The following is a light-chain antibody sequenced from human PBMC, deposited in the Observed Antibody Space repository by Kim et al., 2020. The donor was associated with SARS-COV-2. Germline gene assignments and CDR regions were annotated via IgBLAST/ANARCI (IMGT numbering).Light chain of an antibody. V-gene: IGKV1-33*01. Sequence: DIQMTHSPSSLSASVGDRVTITCQASQNISTYLNWFHQKPGKAPKLLIFDVSNLETGVPSRFRGDGSGTHFTFTINNLQPEDIGTYFCQQYDSLPITFGQGTRLE. J-gene: IGKJ5*01. CDR2: DVS. CDR1: QNISTY. CDR3: QQYDSLPIT.